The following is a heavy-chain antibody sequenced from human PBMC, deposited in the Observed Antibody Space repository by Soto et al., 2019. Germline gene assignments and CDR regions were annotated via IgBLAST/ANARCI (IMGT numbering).Heavy chain of an antibody. Sequence: GGSLRLSCAASGFTFSSYGMHWVRQAPGKGLEWVAVISYDGSNKYYADSVKGRFTISRDNSKNTLYLQMNSLRAEDTAVYYCAKQGLRNDFWSGYYRGFGGMAVWGQGTTVTVSS. CDR2: ISYDGSNK. D-gene: IGHD3-3*01. CDR3: AKQGLRNDFWSGYYRGFGGMAV. CDR1: GFTFSSYG. V-gene: IGHV3-30*18. J-gene: IGHJ6*02.